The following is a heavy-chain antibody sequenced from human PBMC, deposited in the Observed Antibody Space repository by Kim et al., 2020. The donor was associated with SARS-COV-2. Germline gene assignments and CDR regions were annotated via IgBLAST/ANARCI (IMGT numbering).Heavy chain of an antibody. D-gene: IGHD3-10*01. CDR1: GGSISSSSYY. Sequence: SETLSLTCTVSGGSISSSSYYWGWIRQPPGKGLEWIGSIYYSGSTYYNPSLKSRVTISVDTSKNQFSLKLSSVTAADTAVYYCARPGNYYYGSGSHNWFDPWGQGRQVAVSA. J-gene: IGHJ5*02. V-gene: IGHV4-39*01. CDR3: ARPGNYYYGSGSHNWFDP. CDR2: IYYSGST.